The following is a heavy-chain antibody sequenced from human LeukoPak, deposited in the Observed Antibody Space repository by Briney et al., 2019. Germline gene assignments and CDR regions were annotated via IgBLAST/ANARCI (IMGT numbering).Heavy chain of an antibody. V-gene: IGHV3-11*05. Sequence: GGSLRLSCAASGFTFSDYYMSWIRQAPGQGQEWVSYISSSSSYTNYADSVKGRFTISRDNAKNSLYLQMNSLRAEDTAVYYCARVRKYSSGWYDAFDIWGQGTMVTVSS. D-gene: IGHD6-19*01. CDR1: GFTFSDYY. J-gene: IGHJ3*02. CDR3: ARVRKYSSGWYDAFDI. CDR2: ISSSSSYT.